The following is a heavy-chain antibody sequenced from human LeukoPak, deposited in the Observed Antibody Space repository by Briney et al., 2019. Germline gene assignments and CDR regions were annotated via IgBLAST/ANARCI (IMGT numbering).Heavy chain of an antibody. CDR1: GYTCTIYY. J-gene: IGHJ4*02. D-gene: IGHD3-10*01. V-gene: IGHV1-46*01. Sequence: ASVTVSCTASGYTCTIYYIHWVRQAPAQGLEWMGIINPSGGSTSYAQKFQGRVTMTRDTSTSTVYMELSSLRSEDTAVYYCARAGIFDYWGQGTLVTVSS. CDR3: ARAGIFDY. CDR2: INPSGGST.